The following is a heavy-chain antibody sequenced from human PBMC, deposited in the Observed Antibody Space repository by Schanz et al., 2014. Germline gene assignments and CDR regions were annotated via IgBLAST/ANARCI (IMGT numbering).Heavy chain of an antibody. CDR1: GFTFSFSG. Sequence: QVQLVESGGGVVQPGGSLRLSCAASGFTFSFSGMQWVRQAPGKGLEWVAHISFDGGKTYYADSVKGRFTISRDNTKNTLFLQMNNLRPEDTAMYFCARVGRDYISSSVLDSLHYWGQGSLVTVS. V-gene: IGHV3-30*19. D-gene: IGHD6-6*01. CDR3: ARVGRDYISSSVLDSLHY. CDR2: ISFDGGKT. J-gene: IGHJ4*02.